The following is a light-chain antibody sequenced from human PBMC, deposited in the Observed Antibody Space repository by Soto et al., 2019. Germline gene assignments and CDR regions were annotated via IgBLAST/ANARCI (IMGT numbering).Light chain of an antibody. CDR1: QGISSY. J-gene: IGKJ5*01. CDR2: AAS. Sequence: DIQLTQSPSFLSASVGYRVTITCRASQGISSYLAWYQQKPGKAPKLLIYAASTLQSGVPSRFSGSGSGTEFTLTISSLQPEDFATYYCLQHNTYPYTFGQGTRLEIK. CDR3: LQHNTYPYT. V-gene: IGKV1-9*01.